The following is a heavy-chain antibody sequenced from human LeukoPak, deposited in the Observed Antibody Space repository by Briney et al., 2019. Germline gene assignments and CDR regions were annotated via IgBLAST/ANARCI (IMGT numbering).Heavy chain of an antibody. CDR2: IYYSGST. J-gene: IGHJ5*02. Sequence: SETLSLTCTVSGGSISSSSYYWGWIRQPPGKGLEGIGSIYYSGSTYYNPSLKSRVTISVDTSKNQFSLKLSSVTAADTAVYYCARRRTHNTMVRGVIISGRNWFDPWGQGTLVTVSS. V-gene: IGHV4-39*07. CDR3: ARRRTHNTMVRGVIISGRNWFDP. CDR1: GGSISSSSYY. D-gene: IGHD3-10*01.